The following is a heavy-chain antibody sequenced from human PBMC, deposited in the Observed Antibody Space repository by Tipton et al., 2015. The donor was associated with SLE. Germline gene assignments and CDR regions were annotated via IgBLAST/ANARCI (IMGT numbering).Heavy chain of an antibody. Sequence: LRLSCAVYGGSFSGYYWSWIRQPPGKGLEWIGEINHSGSTNYNPSLKSRVTISVDTSKNQFSLKLSSVTAADTAVYYCARGFHSGSYPRFDCWGQGTLVTVSS. CDR3: ARGFHSGSYPRFDC. V-gene: IGHV4-34*01. CDR1: GGSFSGYY. CDR2: INHSGST. J-gene: IGHJ4*02. D-gene: IGHD1-26*01.